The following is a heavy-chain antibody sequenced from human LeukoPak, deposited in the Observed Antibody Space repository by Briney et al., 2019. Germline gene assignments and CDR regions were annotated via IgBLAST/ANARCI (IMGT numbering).Heavy chain of an antibody. CDR3: VRDSRAHYYYGSGSYNGI. CDR2: INWSGGTT. CDR1: GFTFDDYG. J-gene: IGHJ3*02. D-gene: IGHD3-10*01. Sequence: GGSLRLSCAASGFTFDDYGMSWVRQVPGKGLEWVSGINWSGGTTGYADSVKGRFTISRDNAKNSLYLQMNSLRAEDTALYYCVRDSRAHYYYGSGSYNGIWGQGTMVTVSS. V-gene: IGHV3-20*04.